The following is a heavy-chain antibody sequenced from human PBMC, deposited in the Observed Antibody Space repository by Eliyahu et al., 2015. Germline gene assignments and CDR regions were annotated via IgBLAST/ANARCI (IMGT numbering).Heavy chain of an antibody. CDR3: ATGVSVGASEPIYYFYFGMDV. CDR1: GYTXTDLP. CDR2: FDPEDRQT. Sequence: QVQLVQSGAAVKKPGASVTVSCKVSGYTXTDLPMHWVRQPPGKGLEWMGGFDPEDRQTIYAQKFQGRVIMTEDRSTNIVYMELRSLRSEDTAVYYCATGVSVGASEPIYYFYFGMDVWGQGTTVTVSS. D-gene: IGHD1-26*01. V-gene: IGHV1-24*01. J-gene: IGHJ6*02.